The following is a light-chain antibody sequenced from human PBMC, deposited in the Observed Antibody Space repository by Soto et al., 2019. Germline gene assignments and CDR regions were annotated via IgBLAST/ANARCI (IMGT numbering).Light chain of an antibody. J-gene: IGLJ2*01. Sequence: QSALTQPASVSGSPGQSITISCTGTSSDVGSYNLVSWYQQHPGKAPKLMIYEVSKRPSGVSNRCSGSKSCNTASLTISGLQAEDEADYYCCSYAGSSTVVFGGGTKLTVL. CDR3: CSYAGSSTVV. CDR2: EVS. CDR1: SSDVGSYNL. V-gene: IGLV2-23*02.